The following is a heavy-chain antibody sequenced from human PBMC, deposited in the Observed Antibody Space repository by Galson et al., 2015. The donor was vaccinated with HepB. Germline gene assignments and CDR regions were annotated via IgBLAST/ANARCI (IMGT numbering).Heavy chain of an antibody. V-gene: IGHV3-13*04. J-gene: IGHJ1*01. D-gene: IGHD2-8*02. CDR2: IGAPGDT. Sequence: SLRLSCAASGFTFSSHDMHWVRQSTGQGLEWVSAIGAPGDTYYPDSVKGRFTISRENAKNSLYLQMNSLTAGDTAVYYCARGAVGAATWSIHHWGPVTLFTVS. CDR1: GFTFSSHD. CDR3: ARGAVGAATWSIHH.